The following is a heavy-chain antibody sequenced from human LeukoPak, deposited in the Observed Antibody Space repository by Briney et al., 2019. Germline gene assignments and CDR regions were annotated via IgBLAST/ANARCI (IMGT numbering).Heavy chain of an antibody. D-gene: IGHD6-19*01. J-gene: IGHJ6*03. CDR3: ARLSRGSGQYYYYYYMDV. V-gene: IGHV4-34*01. CDR2: INHSGST. CDR1: GGSFSGYY. Sequence: SETLSLTCAVYGGSFSGYYWSWIRQPPGKGLEWIGEINHSGSTNYNPSLKSRVTISVDTSKNQFSLKLSSVTAADTAVYYCARLSRGSGQYYYYYYMDVWGKGTTVTVSS.